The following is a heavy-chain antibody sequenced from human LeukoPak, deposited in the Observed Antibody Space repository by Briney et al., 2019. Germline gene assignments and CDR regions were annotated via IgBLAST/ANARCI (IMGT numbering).Heavy chain of an antibody. V-gene: IGHV1-2*02. D-gene: IGHD1-26*01. CDR1: GYTFTGYY. CDR3: ARDRGPYSGSYYKY. CDR2: INPNSGGT. Sequence: ASVKVSCKASGYTFTGYYMHWVRQAPGQGLEWMGWINPNSGGTNYAQKFQGRVTMTRDTSISTAYMELSRLRSDDTAVYYCARDRGPYSGSYYKYWGQGTLVTVSS. J-gene: IGHJ4*02.